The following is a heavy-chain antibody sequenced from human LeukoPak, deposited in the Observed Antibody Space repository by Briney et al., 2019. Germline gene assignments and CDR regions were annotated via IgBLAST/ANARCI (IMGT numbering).Heavy chain of an antibody. J-gene: IGHJ4*02. V-gene: IGHV4-59*12. CDR1: GGSISSYY. Sequence: PSETLSLTCTVSGGSISSYYWSWIRQPPGKGLEWIGYIYYSGSTNYNPSLKSRVTISVDTSKNQFSLKLSSVTAADTAVYYCAREVYCGGDCYADFDYWGQGTLVTVSS. D-gene: IGHD2-21*02. CDR3: AREVYCGGDCYADFDY. CDR2: IYYSGST.